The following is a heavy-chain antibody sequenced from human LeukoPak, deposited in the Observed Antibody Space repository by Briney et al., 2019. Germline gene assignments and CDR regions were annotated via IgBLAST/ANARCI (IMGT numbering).Heavy chain of an antibody. CDR3: AKATHYYDSGGYLYYFDY. Sequence: SVKVSCKASGGTFSSYAISWVRQAPGQGLEWMGRIIPILGIANYAQKFQGRVTITADKSTSTAYMELSSLRSEDTAVYYCAKATHYYDSGGYLYYFDYWGQGTLVTVSS. CDR1: GGTFSSYA. CDR2: IIPILGIA. J-gene: IGHJ4*02. V-gene: IGHV1-69*04. D-gene: IGHD3-22*01.